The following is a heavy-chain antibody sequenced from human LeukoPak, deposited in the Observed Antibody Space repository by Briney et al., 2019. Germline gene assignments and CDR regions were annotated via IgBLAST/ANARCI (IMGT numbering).Heavy chain of an antibody. Sequence: SETLSLTCAVYGGSFSGYYWSWIRQPPGKGLEWIGEINHSGSTNYNPSLKSRVTISVDTSKNQFSLKLSSVTAADTAVYYCARVTTAMVTSYWGQGTLVTVSS. CDR3: ARVTTAMVTSY. V-gene: IGHV4-34*01. J-gene: IGHJ4*02. CDR2: INHSGST. CDR1: GGSFSGYY. D-gene: IGHD5-18*01.